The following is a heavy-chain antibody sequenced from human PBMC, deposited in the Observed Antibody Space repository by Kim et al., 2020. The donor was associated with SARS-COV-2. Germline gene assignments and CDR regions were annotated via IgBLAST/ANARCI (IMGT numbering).Heavy chain of an antibody. CDR1: GGTFSSYA. CDR2: IIPIFGTA. CDR3: ARERFCSSTSCWYRLDP. J-gene: IGHJ5*02. D-gene: IGHD2-2*01. V-gene: IGHV1-69*13. Sequence: SVKVSCKASGGTFSSYAISWVRQAPGQGLEWMGGIIPIFGTANYAQKFQGRVTITADESTSTAYMELSSLRSEDTAVYYCARERFCSSTSCWYRLDPWGQGTLVTVSS.